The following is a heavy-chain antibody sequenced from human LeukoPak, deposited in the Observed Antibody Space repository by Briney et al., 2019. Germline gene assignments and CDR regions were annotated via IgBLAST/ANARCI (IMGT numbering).Heavy chain of an antibody. CDR3: AKNGDRGAYCTGGTCYPYFYYYMDV. CDR2: IRYDGSNK. D-gene: IGHD2-15*01. V-gene: IGHV3-30*02. J-gene: IGHJ6*03. Sequence: GGSLRLSCAASGFTFSRYGMHWVRQAPGKGLEWVAFIRYDGSNKKYADSVEGRFTISRDNSKNTLYLQMNSLRAEDTAIYYCAKNGDRGAYCTGGTCYPYFYYYMDVWGKGTTVTI. CDR1: GFTFSRYG.